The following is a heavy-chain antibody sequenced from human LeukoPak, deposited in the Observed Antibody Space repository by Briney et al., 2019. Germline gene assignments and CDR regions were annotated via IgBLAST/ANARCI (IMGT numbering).Heavy chain of an antibody. J-gene: IGHJ4*02. CDR3: ARDEETVAGLNGFDL. CDR2: ITSGSKYI. V-gene: IGHV3-21*01. D-gene: IGHD6-19*01. Sequence: PGGSLRLSCAASQFAFSSYSMNWSRQAPGKGLEWVASITSGSKYIFYADSVKGRFTISRDNAENSLFLQMNSLRAEDTGVYYCARDEETVAGLNGFDLWGQGTLVTVSS. CDR1: QFAFSSYS.